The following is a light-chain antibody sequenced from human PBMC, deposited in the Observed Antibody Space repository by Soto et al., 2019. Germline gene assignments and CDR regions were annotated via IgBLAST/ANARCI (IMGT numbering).Light chain of an antibody. Sequence: DIQMTQSPSSLSASVGDRVTITCRASQSISRNLNWYQHKPGKAPKLLIYAASSLQNGVPSRFSGAGSGTEFPLSISSLQPEDFGTYYCQQSYTTASITFGQGTRLEIK. V-gene: IGKV1-39*01. CDR2: AAS. CDR1: QSISRN. J-gene: IGKJ5*01. CDR3: QQSYTTASIT.